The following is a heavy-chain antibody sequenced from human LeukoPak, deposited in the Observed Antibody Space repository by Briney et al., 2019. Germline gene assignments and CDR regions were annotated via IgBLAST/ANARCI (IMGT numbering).Heavy chain of an antibody. J-gene: IGHJ4*02. CDR2: IIPIFGTA. CDR3: AKGGEYSSSYYFDY. D-gene: IGHD6-6*01. Sequence: SVKVSCKASGGTFSSYAINWVRQAPGQGLEWMGGIIPIFGTANYAQKFQGRVTITADESTSTAYMELSSLRSEDTAVYYCAKGGEYSSSYYFDYWGQGTLVTISS. V-gene: IGHV1-69*01. CDR1: GGTFSSYA.